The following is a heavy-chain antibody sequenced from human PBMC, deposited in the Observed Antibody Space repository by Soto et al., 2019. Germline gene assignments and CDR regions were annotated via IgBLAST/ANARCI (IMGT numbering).Heavy chain of an antibody. J-gene: IGHJ4*02. Sequence: PSETLSLTCAVYGGSFSGYYWSWIRQPPGKGLEWIGEINHSGSTNYNPSLKSRVTISVDTSKNQFSLKLSSVTAADTAVYYCAASYSSSPLFDYWGQGTLVTVSS. D-gene: IGHD6-6*01. CDR2: INHSGST. V-gene: IGHV4-34*01. CDR1: GGSFSGYY. CDR3: AASYSSSPLFDY.